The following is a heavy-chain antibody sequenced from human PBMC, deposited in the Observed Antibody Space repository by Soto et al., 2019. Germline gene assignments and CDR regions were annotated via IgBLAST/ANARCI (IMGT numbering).Heavy chain of an antibody. CDR1: GDSITMYF. Sequence: QVQLQESGPGLVKPSETLSLTCSVSGDSITMYFWSWIRQPPGRGLEWIGYIHYSGSTSYNPSLQSRVTISVDTSMNQFSLKLSSVTAADTAVYYCARPLRIAAAGIPTWFDPWGQGTLVTVSA. V-gene: IGHV4-59*01. D-gene: IGHD6-13*01. CDR2: IHYSGST. J-gene: IGHJ5*02. CDR3: ARPLRIAAAGIPTWFDP.